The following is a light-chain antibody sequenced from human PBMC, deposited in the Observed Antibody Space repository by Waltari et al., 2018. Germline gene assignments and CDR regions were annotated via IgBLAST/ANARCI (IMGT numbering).Light chain of an antibody. J-gene: IGLJ1*01. Sequence: SSELTQDPAVSVALGQTVRITCQGDSLRSHYAGSYQQKPGQAPVLVNYCKNNRPSGIPVRFSGSSSGNTASLTITEAQAEDEADYYCNSRDSSGNHYVFGTGTKVTVL. V-gene: IGLV3-19*01. CDR3: NSRDSSGNHYV. CDR2: CKN. CDR1: SLRSHY.